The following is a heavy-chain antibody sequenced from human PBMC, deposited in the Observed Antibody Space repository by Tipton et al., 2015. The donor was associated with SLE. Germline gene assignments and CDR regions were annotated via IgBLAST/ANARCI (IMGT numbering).Heavy chain of an antibody. Sequence: LRLSCTVSGGSISTYYWSWIRQPPGRGLEWIGYIYYSGGTNYHPSLKSRVTISVDTSKNQFSLKLSSVTAADTAVYYCARGRMSDYGGFDYWGQGTLVTVSS. CDR1: GGSISTYY. CDR2: IYYSGGT. J-gene: IGHJ4*02. V-gene: IGHV4-59*12. CDR3: ARGRMSDYGGFDY. D-gene: IGHD4/OR15-4a*01.